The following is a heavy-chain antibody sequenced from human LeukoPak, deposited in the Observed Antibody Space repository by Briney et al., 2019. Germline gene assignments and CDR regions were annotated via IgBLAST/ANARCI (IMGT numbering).Heavy chain of an antibody. CDR2: IWYDGSNK. Sequence: GRSLRLSCAASGFTFSSYGMHWVRQAPGKGLEWVAVIWYDGSNKYYADSVKGRFTISRDNSKNTLYLQTNSLRAEDTAVYYCARDFSSSSFLGYWGQGTLVTVSS. V-gene: IGHV3-33*01. J-gene: IGHJ4*02. CDR1: GFTFSSYG. D-gene: IGHD6-6*01. CDR3: ARDFSSSSFLGY.